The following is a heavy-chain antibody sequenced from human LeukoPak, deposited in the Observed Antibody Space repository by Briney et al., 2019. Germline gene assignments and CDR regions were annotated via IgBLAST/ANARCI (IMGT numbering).Heavy chain of an antibody. D-gene: IGHD3-10*01. J-gene: IGHJ4*02. CDR2: INPNSGGT. CDR3: ASGPGSYYPSVDY. V-gene: IGHV1-2*02. Sequence: APVKVSCEASGYTFTGYYMHWVRQAPGQGLEWMGWINPNSGGTNYAQKFQGRVTMTRDTSISTAYMELSRLRSDDTAVYYCASGPGSYYPSVDYWGQGTLVTVSS. CDR1: GYTFTGYY.